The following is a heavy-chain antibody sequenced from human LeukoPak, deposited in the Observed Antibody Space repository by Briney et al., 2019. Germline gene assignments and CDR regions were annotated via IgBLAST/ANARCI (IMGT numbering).Heavy chain of an antibody. CDR3: ARTAWPYYFDS. J-gene: IGHJ4*01. Sequence: GGSLRLSCVASGFTFSSYWMHWVRHAPGKGLVWVSRVISDESSITYAAPVKGRFTISRDNANNTLYLQMNRLRAEDTAVYYCARTAWPYYFDSWGHGTLVTVSS. CDR1: GFTFSSYW. CDR2: VISDESSI. V-gene: IGHV3-74*01.